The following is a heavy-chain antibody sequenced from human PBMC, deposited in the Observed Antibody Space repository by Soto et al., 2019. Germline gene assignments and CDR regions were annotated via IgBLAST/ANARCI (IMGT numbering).Heavy chain of an antibody. Sequence: QVQLVQSGAEVKKPGASVKVSCKASGYTFTGYYMHWVRQAPGQGLEWMGGINPNSGGTNYAQKFQGRVTMTRDTSSSTAYMELSRLRSDDTAVYYCARVRGIAAAATGYWGQGTLVTVSS. CDR2: INPNSGGT. J-gene: IGHJ4*02. V-gene: IGHV1-2*02. D-gene: IGHD6-13*01. CDR3: ARVRGIAAAATGY. CDR1: GYTFTGYY.